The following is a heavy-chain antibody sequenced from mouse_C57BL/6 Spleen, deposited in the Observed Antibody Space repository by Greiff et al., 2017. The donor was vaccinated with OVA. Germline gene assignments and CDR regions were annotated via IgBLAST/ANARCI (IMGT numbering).Heavy chain of an antibody. J-gene: IGHJ1*03. CDR2: ISGGGGNT. V-gene: IGHV5-9*04. Sequence: EVQGVESGGGLVKPGGSLKLSYAASGFTFSSYTMSWVRQTPEKRLEWVATISGGGGNTYYPDSVKGRFTISRDNAKNTLYLQRSSLRSEDTAVYYCARRYSNYGYFDVWGTGTTVTVSS. D-gene: IGHD2-5*01. CDR1: GFTFSSYT. CDR3: ARRYSNYGYFDV.